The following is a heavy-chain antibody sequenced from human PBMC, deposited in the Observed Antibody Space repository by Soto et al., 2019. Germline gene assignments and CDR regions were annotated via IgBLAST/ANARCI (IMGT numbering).Heavy chain of an antibody. CDR1: GYSFTIYW. CDR3: ARRGXGVWGSYRYTSPSWFDP. V-gene: IGHV5-51*01. D-gene: IGHD3-16*02. Sequence: PGESLKISCKGSGYSFTIYWIGWVRQMPGKGLEWMGIIYPGDSDTRYSPSFQGQVTISADKSISTAYLQWSSLKASDTAMYYCARRGXGVWGSYRYTSPSWFDPWGQGTLVTVSS. CDR2: IYPGDSDT. J-gene: IGHJ5*02.